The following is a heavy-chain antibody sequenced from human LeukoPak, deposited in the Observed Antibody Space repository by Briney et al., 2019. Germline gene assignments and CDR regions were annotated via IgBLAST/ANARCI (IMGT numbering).Heavy chain of an antibody. D-gene: IGHD6-19*01. J-gene: IGHJ4*02. CDR2: VSAYNGNT. CDR1: GYTFTSYG. V-gene: IGHV1-18*01. CDR3: ARVGQWLVLGYFDY. Sequence: ASVKVSCKASGYTFTSYGISWVRQAPGQGLEWMGWVSAYNGNTNYAQKLQGRVTMTTDTSTSTAYMELRSLRSDDTAVYYCARVGQWLVLGYFDYWGQGTLVTVSS.